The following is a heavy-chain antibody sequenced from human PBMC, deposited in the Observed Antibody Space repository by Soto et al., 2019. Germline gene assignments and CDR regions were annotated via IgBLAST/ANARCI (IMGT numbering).Heavy chain of an antibody. CDR2: IYYTGST. J-gene: IGHJ5*02. CDR1: GGSVSSGNYY. CDR3: ASALYCSGGGCSFDP. Sequence: QVQLQESGPGLVKPSETLSLTCSVPGGSVSSGNYYWSWIRQPPGKGLEWIGYIYYTGSTNYNPALKRRVTISVDTSKNQFSLTLSSVTAADTAVYYCASALYCSGGGCSFDPWGQGTLVTVSS. V-gene: IGHV4-61*01. D-gene: IGHD2-15*01.